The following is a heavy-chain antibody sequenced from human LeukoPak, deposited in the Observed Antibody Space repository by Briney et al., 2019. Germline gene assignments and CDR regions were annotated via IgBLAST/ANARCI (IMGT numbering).Heavy chain of an antibody. D-gene: IGHD3-22*01. V-gene: IGHV1-2*02. CDR1: GYTFTGYY. CDR3: ARDSRRGYYDSSERYYMDV. J-gene: IGHJ6*03. Sequence: GASVKVSCKASGYTFTGYYMHWVRQAPGQGLEWMGWINPNSGGTNYAQKFQGRVTITADKSTSTAYMELSSLRSEDTAVYYCARDSRRGYYDSSERYYMDVWGKGTTVTVSS. CDR2: INPNSGGT.